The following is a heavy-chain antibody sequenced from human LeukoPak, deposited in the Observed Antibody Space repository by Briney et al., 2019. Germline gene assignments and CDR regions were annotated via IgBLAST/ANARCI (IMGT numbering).Heavy chain of an antibody. V-gene: IGHV1-18*01. CDR1: GYTLTELS. D-gene: IGHD3-22*01. J-gene: IGHJ4*02. Sequence: ASVKVSCKVSGYTLTELSMHWVRQAPGQGLEWMGWISAYNGNTNYAQKLQGRVTMTTDTSTSTAYMELRSLRSDDTAVYYCARVPYDSSGYYYVPRSFDYWGQGTLVTVSS. CDR2: ISAYNGNT. CDR3: ARVPYDSSGYYYVPRSFDY.